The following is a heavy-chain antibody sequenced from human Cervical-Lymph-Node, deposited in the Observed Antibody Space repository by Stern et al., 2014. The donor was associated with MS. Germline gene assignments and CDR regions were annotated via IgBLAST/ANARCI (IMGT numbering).Heavy chain of an antibody. V-gene: IGHV3-30*03. J-gene: IGHJ6*02. CDR1: GFTFSRHG. CDR2: ISDDGKNE. D-gene: IGHD2-8*02. CDR3: ARDMLRPLVRALTHAMDV. Sequence: QVQLVQSGGGVAQPGRSLRLSCVASGFTFSRHGIHWVRQAPGKGLEWVAVISDDGKNEYYADSVQGRFIISRDSSKNTVYLQANSLRVEDAATYYCARDMLRPLVRALTHAMDVWGQGTTVSVSS.